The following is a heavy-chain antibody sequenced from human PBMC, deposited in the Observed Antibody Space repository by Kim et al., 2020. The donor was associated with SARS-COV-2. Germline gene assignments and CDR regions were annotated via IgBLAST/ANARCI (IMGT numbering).Heavy chain of an antibody. J-gene: IGHJ4*02. CDR3: VRGQQWLIKN. Sequence: GGSLRLSCAASGFTFDDYAIQSVRQVPGKGLEWVSLISRDGGEIKYADSVKGRFTISRDNSKKSVYLQMNSLRSEDTALYYCVRGQQWLIKNWGQGTQVTVSS. D-gene: IGHD6-19*01. CDR2: ISRDGGEI. CDR1: GFTFDDYA. V-gene: IGHV3-43*02.